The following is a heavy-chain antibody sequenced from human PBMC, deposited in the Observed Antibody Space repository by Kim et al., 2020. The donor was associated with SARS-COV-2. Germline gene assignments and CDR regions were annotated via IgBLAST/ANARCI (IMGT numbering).Heavy chain of an antibody. J-gene: IGHJ6*02. D-gene: IGHD4-17*01. Sequence: ASVKVSCKASGYTFTSYGISWVRQAPGQGLEWMGWISAYNGNTNYAQKLQGRVTMTTDTSTSTAYMELRSLRSDDTAVYYCARDFPGRTYGDYQNYVDYYYGMDVWGQGTTVTVSS. CDR2: ISAYNGNT. CDR1: GYTFTSYG. CDR3: ARDFPGRTYGDYQNYVDYYYGMDV. V-gene: IGHV1-18*01.